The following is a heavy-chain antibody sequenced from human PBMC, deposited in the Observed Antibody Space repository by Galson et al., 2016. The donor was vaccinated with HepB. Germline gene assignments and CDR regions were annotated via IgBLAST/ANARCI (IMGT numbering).Heavy chain of an antibody. J-gene: IGHJ4*02. Sequence: SETLSLTCTVSGASLSSSSYYWGWIRQPPGKGLEWIGSLYYSGSTYYNPSLKSRVNMSVDTSRNQFSLNLSSVTAADTAVYYCARHRLAPRAGYCSGGRCYSRFDNWGQGILVTVSS. V-gene: IGHV4-39*01. CDR3: ARHRLAPRAGYCSGGRCYSRFDN. CDR2: LYYSGST. CDR1: GASLSSSSYY. D-gene: IGHD2-15*01.